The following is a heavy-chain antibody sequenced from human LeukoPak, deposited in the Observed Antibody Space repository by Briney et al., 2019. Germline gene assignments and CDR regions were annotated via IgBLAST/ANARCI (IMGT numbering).Heavy chain of an antibody. V-gene: IGHV3-48*04. CDR1: GFTFSSYG. D-gene: IGHD3-22*01. Sequence: GGSLRLSCAASGFTFSSYGMNWVRQAPEKGLEWVSYISSSSSTIYYADSVKGRFTISRDNAKNSLYLQMNSLRAEDTAVYYCARDRTHFYDSSGYPYPTPSYWGQGTLVTVSS. CDR2: ISSSSSTI. J-gene: IGHJ4*02. CDR3: ARDRTHFYDSSGYPYPTPSY.